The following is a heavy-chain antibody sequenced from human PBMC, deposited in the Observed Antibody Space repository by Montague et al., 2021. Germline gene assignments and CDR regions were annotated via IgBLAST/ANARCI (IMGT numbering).Heavy chain of an antibody. CDR3: ARDTTTDGFDI. D-gene: IGHD1-1*01. CDR2: ISYSGRT. CDR1: GGSISNYF. Sequence: SETLSLTCTVSGGSISNYFWTWIRRPPGKGLEWIGFISYSGRTNFNPSLKSRVTISLDTSKNQFSLNLSSVTAADTAVYYCARDTTTDGFDIWGQGTMVTVSS. J-gene: IGHJ3*02. V-gene: IGHV4-59*13.